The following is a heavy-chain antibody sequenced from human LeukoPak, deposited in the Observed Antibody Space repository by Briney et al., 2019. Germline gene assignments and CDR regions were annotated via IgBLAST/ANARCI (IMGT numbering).Heavy chain of an antibody. CDR3: ATGRITIFGVVPYYFDH. Sequence: ASVKVSCKVSGYTLTELSMHWVRQAPGKGLEWMGGFDPEDGETIYAQKFQGRVTMTEDTSTDTAYMELSSLRSEDTAVYYCATGRITIFGVVPYYFDHWGQGTLVTVSS. CDR1: GYTLTELS. CDR2: FDPEDGET. V-gene: IGHV1-24*01. J-gene: IGHJ4*02. D-gene: IGHD3-3*01.